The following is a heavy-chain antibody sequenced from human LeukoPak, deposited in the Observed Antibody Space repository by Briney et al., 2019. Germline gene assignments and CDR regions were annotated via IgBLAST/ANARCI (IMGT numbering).Heavy chain of an antibody. Sequence: PETLSLTSSVSVGSPTNNYWGWIRQPPGKRLEFIGYIHSDGTTNYDSSLQSRVAISLDTSKIQFSLRLYSVTAADTALYFCARLNFRGGEALHFDSWGQGTLVTVSS. CDR2: IHSDGTT. J-gene: IGHJ4*02. CDR3: ARLNFRGGEALHFDS. CDR1: VGSPTNNY. D-gene: IGHD3-16*01. V-gene: IGHV4-4*09.